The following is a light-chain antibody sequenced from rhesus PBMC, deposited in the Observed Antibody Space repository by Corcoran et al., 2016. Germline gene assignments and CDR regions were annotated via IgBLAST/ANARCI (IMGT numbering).Light chain of an antibody. CDR2: SES. V-gene: IGKV1-46*01. CDR1: QSFSSS. Sequence: DIQMTQSPSSLSASVGDTVTITCRASQSFSSSLAWFQQKPGKAPMLLIYSESSLQSGVPSRFSGSKSGTDFTLTISSLQPEDIASYYCQQYYSYPYSFGQGTKVEIK. CDR3: QQYYSYPYS. J-gene: IGKJ2*01.